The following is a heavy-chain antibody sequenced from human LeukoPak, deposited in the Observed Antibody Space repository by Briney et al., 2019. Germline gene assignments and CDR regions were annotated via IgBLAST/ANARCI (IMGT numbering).Heavy chain of an antibody. CDR2: IFYSGST. CDR3: AKSNGYGLVGI. D-gene: IGHD3-10*01. Sequence: PSETLSLTCTVSGGSISSSSYYWGWIRQPPGKGLEWIGNIFYSGSTYYSPSLKSRVTISLDTSRYQFSLKLNSVTAADTAVYYCAKSNGYGLVGIWGQGTMVTVSS. CDR1: GGSISSSSYY. J-gene: IGHJ3*02. V-gene: IGHV4-39*07.